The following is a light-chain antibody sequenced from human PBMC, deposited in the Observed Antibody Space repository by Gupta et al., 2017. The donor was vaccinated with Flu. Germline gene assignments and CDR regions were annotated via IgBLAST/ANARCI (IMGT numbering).Light chain of an antibody. J-gene: IGKJ4*01. CDR1: QSVSSN. CDR3: QEYNKWPV. CDR2: GAS. Sequence: EIVLTQSPATLSVSPGERATLSCRASQSVSSNLAWYQQKPGQAPRLLIYGASARATGIPVRFSGSGSGTEFTLTISSLQSEDFAVYYCQEYNKWPVFGGGTRVEIK. V-gene: IGKV3-15*01.